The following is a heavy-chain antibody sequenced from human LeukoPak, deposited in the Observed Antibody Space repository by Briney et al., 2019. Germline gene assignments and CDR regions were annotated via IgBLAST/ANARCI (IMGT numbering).Heavy chain of an antibody. Sequence: GGSLTLSCAASGVTISSYAMSWVRQAPGKGLEPLSTLSDSGASTSYADSVKGRFTISRDNYKNTLYLQMNSLRAEETARYYCAKQKGYCSGGSCYYSDYWGQGTLVTVSS. CDR2: LSDSGAST. D-gene: IGHD2-15*01. V-gene: IGHV3-23*01. J-gene: IGHJ4*02. CDR1: GVTISSYA. CDR3: AKQKGYCSGGSCYYSDY.